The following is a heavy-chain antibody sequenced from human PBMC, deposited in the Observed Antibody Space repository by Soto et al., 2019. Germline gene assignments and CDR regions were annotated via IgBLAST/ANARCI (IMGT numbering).Heavy chain of an antibody. CDR2: LYAGGST. CDR1: GFTVSDYY. J-gene: IGHJ4*02. D-gene: IGHD1-26*01. CDR3: ARARGSYLFAFDY. Sequence: EVQLVESGGGLIHPGGSLRLSCVVSGFTVSDYYMIWVRQAPGKGLEWVSVLYAGGSTYYSDSVRGRFTISRDNSNNTLYLQVNSLRTEDTAVYYCARARGSYLFAFDYWGQGTLVTVSS. V-gene: IGHV3-53*01.